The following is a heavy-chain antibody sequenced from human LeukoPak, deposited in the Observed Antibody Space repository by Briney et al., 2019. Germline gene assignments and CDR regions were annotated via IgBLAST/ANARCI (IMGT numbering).Heavy chain of an antibody. Sequence: XASVXVSCKASGYTFTGYYMHWVRQAPGQGLEWMGIINPSGGSTSYAQKFQGRVTMTRDTSTSTVYMELSSLRSEDTAVYYCARDREYSSSSLPGIFDYWGQGTLVTVSS. V-gene: IGHV1-46*01. CDR3: ARDREYSSSSLPGIFDY. CDR2: INPSGGST. CDR1: GYTFTGYY. D-gene: IGHD6-6*01. J-gene: IGHJ4*02.